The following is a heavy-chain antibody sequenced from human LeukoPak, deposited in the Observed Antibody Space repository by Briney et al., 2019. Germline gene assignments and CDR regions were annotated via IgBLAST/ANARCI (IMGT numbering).Heavy chain of an antibody. J-gene: IGHJ3*02. D-gene: IGHD3-22*01. CDR3: ARGSGYYSYDAFDI. CDR1: GFTFSSYS. V-gene: IGHV3-74*01. Sequence: PGGSLRLSCAASGFTFSSYSMNWVRQAPGKGLVWVSRINSDGSSTSYADSVKGRFTISRDNAKNTVYLQMNSLRAEDTAVYYCARGSGYYSYDAFDIWGQGTMVTVSS. CDR2: INSDGSST.